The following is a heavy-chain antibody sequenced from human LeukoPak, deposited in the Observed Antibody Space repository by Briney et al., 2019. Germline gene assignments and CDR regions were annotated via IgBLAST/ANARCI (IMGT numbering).Heavy chain of an antibody. D-gene: IGHD2-2*01. V-gene: IGHV1-69*04. Sequence: GASVKVSCKASGGTFSSYAISWVRQAPGQGLEWMGRIIPILGIANYAQKFQGRVTITADKSTSTAYMELSSLRSEDTAVYYCARDALGYCSSTSCMARYHWFDPWGQGTLVTVSS. CDR3: ARDALGYCSSTSCMARYHWFDP. CDR1: GGTFSSYA. J-gene: IGHJ5*02. CDR2: IIPILGIA.